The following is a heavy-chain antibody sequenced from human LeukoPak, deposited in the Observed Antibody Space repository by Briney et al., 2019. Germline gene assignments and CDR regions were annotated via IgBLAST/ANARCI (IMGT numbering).Heavy chain of an antibody. Sequence: GGSLRLSCAASGFTFSSYSMNWVRQAPGKGLEWVSSISSSSSYIYYADSVKGRFTISRDNAKNSLYLQMNSLRAEDTAVYYCAKDYYGHVLYGSGSYTSLDAFDIWGQGTMVTVYS. V-gene: IGHV3-21*01. CDR1: GFTFSSYS. CDR3: AKDYYGHVLYGSGSYTSLDAFDI. D-gene: IGHD3-10*01. J-gene: IGHJ3*02. CDR2: ISSSSSYI.